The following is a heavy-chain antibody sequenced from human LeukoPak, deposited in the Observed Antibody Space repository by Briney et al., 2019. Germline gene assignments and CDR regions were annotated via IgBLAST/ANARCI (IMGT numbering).Heavy chain of an antibody. V-gene: IGHV1-24*01. D-gene: IGHD1-26*01. CDR3: ASGSYLGIILDFPFDY. J-gene: IGHJ4*02. Sequence: ASVKVSCKVSGYTLTELSMHWVRQAPGKGLEWMGGFDPEDGETIYAQKFQGRVTMTEDTSTDTAYMELRSLRSEDTAVYYCASGSYLGIILDFPFDYWGQGALVTVSS. CDR2: FDPEDGET. CDR1: GYTLTELS.